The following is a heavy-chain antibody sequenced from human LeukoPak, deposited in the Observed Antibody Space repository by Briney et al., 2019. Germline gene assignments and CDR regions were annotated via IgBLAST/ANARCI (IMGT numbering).Heavy chain of an antibody. Sequence: ASVKVSCKASGYTFAGYYMHWVRQAPGQGLEWMGWIHPTSGGTNFAQRFQGRVTMTRDTSISTAYMELSSLRSEDTAVYYCARAPPVVTGGGFDYWGQGTLVTVSS. D-gene: IGHD4-23*01. CDR3: ARAPPVVTGGGFDY. V-gene: IGHV1-2*02. CDR2: IHPTSGGT. J-gene: IGHJ4*02. CDR1: GYTFAGYY.